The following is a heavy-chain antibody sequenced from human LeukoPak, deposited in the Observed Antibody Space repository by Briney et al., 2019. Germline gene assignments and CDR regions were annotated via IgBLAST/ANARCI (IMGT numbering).Heavy chain of an antibody. J-gene: IGHJ4*02. V-gene: IGHV3-7*05. CDR2: IKQDGSEK. D-gene: IGHD6-25*01. CDR3: ARIGYRSATFDY. CDR1: GFTFTMYW. Sequence: GSLRLSCAASGFTFTMYWMSWVRPAPGKGLEWVANIKQDGSEKYYVDSVKGRFTISRDNTKNSLYLQMNSLRAEDTAVYYCARIGYRSATFDYWGQGAPVSVSS.